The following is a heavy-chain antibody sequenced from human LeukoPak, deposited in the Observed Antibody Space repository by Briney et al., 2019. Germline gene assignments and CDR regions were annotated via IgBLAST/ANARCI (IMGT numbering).Heavy chain of an antibody. V-gene: IGHV4-4*09. CDR2: IYTSGST. CDR3: ARRRAGTIFGGYFDY. D-gene: IGHD3-3*01. Sequence: PSETLSLACTVSGGSISSYYWSWIRQPPGKGLEWIGYIYTSGSTNYNPSLKSRVTISVGTSKNQFSLKLSSVTAADTAVYYCARRRAGTIFGGYFDYWGQGSLVTVSS. CDR1: GGSISSYY. J-gene: IGHJ4*02.